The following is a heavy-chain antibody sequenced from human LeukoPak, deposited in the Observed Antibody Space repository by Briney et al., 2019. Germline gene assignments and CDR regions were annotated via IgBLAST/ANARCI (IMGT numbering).Heavy chain of an antibody. CDR2: ISGSGGST. J-gene: IGHJ3*02. Sequence: GGSLRLSCAASGFTFSSYSMSWVRQAPGKGLEWVSAISGSGGSTFYADSVKGRFTISRDNSKNTLYLQMNSLRAEDTALYYCAKATMIVVVIKGFAFDIWGQGTMVTVSS. CDR1: GFTFSSYS. D-gene: IGHD3-22*01. V-gene: IGHV3-23*01. CDR3: AKATMIVVVIKGFAFDI.